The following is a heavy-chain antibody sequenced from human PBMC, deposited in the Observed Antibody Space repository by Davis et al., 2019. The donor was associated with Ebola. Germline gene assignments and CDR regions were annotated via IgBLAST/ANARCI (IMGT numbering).Heavy chain of an antibody. J-gene: IGHJ5*02. V-gene: IGHV4-31*02. Sequence: LRLSCAASGFTFSSYSMNWIRQHPGKGLEWFGYIYYSGSTYYNPSLKSRVTISVDTSKNQFSLKLSSVTAADTAVYYCARGIATHDPWGQGCLVTVSS. CDR1: GFTFSSYS. CDR3: ARGIATHDP. D-gene: IGHD6-13*01. CDR2: IYYSGST.